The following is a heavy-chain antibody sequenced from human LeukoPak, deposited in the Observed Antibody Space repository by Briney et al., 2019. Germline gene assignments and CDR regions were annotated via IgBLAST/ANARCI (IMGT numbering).Heavy chain of an antibody. D-gene: IGHD3-22*01. CDR3: ARRGYYDSSGLDY. V-gene: IGHV4-34*01. J-gene: IGHJ4*02. CDR2: INHSGST. Sequence: SETLSLTCAVYGGSFSGYYWSWIRQPPGKGLEWIGEINHSGSTNYNPSLKSRVTISVDTSKNQFSLKLSSVTAADTAVYYCARRGYYDSSGLDYWGQGTLVTVSS. CDR1: GGSFSGYY.